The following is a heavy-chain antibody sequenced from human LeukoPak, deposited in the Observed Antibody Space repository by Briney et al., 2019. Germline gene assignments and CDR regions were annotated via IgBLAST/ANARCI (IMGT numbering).Heavy chain of an antibody. Sequence: GASVKVSCKASGYTFTSYGISWVRQAPGQGLEWMGWISAYNGNTNYAQKLQGRVTMTTDTSTSTAYMELSSLRSEDTAVCYCARDTLFCSSTSCSTRKNWFDPWGQGTLVTVSS. D-gene: IGHD2-2*02. J-gene: IGHJ5*02. V-gene: IGHV1-18*01. CDR2: ISAYNGNT. CDR3: ARDTLFCSSTSCSTRKNWFDP. CDR1: GYTFTSYG.